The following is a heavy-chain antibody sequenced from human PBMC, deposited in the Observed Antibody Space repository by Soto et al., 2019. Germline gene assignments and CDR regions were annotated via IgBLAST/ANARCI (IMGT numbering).Heavy chain of an antibody. J-gene: IGHJ4*02. V-gene: IGHV4-39*02. CDR1: GDSMSSSDYY. CDR3: ARDIVVVPAAIHYFDY. Sequence: PSETLSLTCAVSGDSMSSSDYYWGWIRQPPGKGLEWIGSIYYSGSTYYNPSLQSRVAISVDTSKNQFSLKLKSVTAADTAVYYCARDIVVVPAAIHYFDYWGQGTLVTVSS. CDR2: IYYSGST. D-gene: IGHD2-2*02.